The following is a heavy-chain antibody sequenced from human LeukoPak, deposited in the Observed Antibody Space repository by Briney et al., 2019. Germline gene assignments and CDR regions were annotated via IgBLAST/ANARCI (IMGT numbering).Heavy chain of an antibody. CDR3: AKGNFGSGSYNWFDP. D-gene: IGHD3-10*01. CDR1: GFTFSRDW. J-gene: IGHJ5*02. Sequence: GGSLRLSCAASGFTFSRDWMHWVRQAPGKGLEWVSSISGSAGSTYYADSVKGRFTISRDNSKNTLYLQMNSLRAEDTAVYYCAKGNFGSGSYNWFDPWGQGTLVTVSS. CDR2: ISGSAGST. V-gene: IGHV3-23*01.